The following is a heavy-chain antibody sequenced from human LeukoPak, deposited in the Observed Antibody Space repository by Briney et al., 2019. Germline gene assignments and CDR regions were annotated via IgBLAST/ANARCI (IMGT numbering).Heavy chain of an antibody. Sequence: SETLSLTCTVSGDSITAPKWWSWVRQAPGEGLEWIGEIYHDRTTSFHPSLKSRLTISVDKSANQFFLNLNSVSATDTAVYYCVGRGLYGGTWLFEYWGQGALVTVSS. J-gene: IGHJ4*02. D-gene: IGHD2-8*01. CDR2: IYHDRTT. CDR3: VGRGLYGGTWLFEY. V-gene: IGHV4-4*02. CDR1: GDSITAPKW.